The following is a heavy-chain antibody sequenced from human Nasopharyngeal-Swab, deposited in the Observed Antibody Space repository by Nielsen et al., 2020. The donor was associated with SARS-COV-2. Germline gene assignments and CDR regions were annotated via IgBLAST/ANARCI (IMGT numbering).Heavy chain of an antibody. CDR2: IDHSGTT. CDR3: ARVKWEIEVSSLSGFFYHMDV. J-gene: IGHJ6*03. Sequence: SETLSLTCTVSGGSISSYYWSWIRQAPGKGLEWIGSIDHSGTTYFQPSLNSRVTMSTDTSKNQFSLMLASFTAADTAIYYCARVKWEIEVSSLSGFFYHMDVWGRGTSVTVSS. V-gene: IGHV4-59*08. D-gene: IGHD1-26*01. CDR1: GGSISSYY.